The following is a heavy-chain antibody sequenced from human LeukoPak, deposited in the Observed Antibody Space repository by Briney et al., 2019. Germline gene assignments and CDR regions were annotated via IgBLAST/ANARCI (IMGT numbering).Heavy chain of an antibody. CDR3: ARQWPKSSGYYLFDY. J-gene: IGHJ4*02. V-gene: IGHV1-69*13. D-gene: IGHD3-22*01. Sequence: SVKVSCKTSGGTFSNINWVRQAPGPGLEWMGGSIPIFGTANYAQKFQGRVTITADESTSTAYMELRGLTSEDTAVYYCARQWPKSSGYYLFDYWGQGTLVTVSS. CDR1: GGTFSN. CDR2: SIPIFGTA.